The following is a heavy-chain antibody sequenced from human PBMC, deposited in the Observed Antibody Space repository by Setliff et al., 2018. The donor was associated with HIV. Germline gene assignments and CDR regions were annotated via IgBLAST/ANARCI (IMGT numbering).Heavy chain of an antibody. V-gene: IGHV1-69*10. CDR2: FIPILDIT. J-gene: IGHJ3*02. D-gene: IGHD3-10*01. Sequence: SVKVSCKASGDTSSTYAINWVRQAPGQGLEWMGQFIPILDITNYAQKFQGRVTITADKSTNTMYMEMTSLASEDTAVYYCAGPRGDEAFDIWGQGTMVTVSS. CDR1: GDTSSTYA. CDR3: AGPRGDEAFDI.